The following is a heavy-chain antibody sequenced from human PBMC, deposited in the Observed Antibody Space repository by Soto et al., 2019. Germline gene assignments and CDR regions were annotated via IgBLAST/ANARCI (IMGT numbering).Heavy chain of an antibody. CDR2: ISSSGYI. V-gene: IGHV3-21*01. Sequence: EVQLVESGGGLVKPGGSLRLSCAASGVTFSNSGMNWVRQAPGKGLEWVSYISSSGYIFYADSVKGRFTISRDNAKDALYLQMNSLRAEDTAVYYCARDLGAVTTLGFQNWGQGALVTVSS. J-gene: IGHJ1*01. CDR3: ARDLGAVTTLGFQN. D-gene: IGHD4-17*01. CDR1: GVTFSNSG.